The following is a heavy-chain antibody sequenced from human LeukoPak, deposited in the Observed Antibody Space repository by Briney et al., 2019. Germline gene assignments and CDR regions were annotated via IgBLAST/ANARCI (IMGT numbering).Heavy chain of an antibody. Sequence: GGSLRLSCAASGFTFSSYAMHWVRQAPGKGLEWVAVISYDGSNKYYADSVKGRFTISRDNSKNTLYLQMNSLRAEDTAVYYCARGGVMVPYDDFWSGYSGDYGMDVWGQGTTVTVSS. V-gene: IGHV3-30-3*01. CDR2: ISYDGSNK. J-gene: IGHJ6*02. CDR1: GFTFSSYA. CDR3: ARGGVMVPYDDFWSGYSGDYGMDV. D-gene: IGHD3-3*01.